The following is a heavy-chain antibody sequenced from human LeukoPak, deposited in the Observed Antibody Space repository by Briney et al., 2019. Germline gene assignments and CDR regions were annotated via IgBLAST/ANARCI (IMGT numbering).Heavy chain of an antibody. CDR3: ARASGYYDSSGYYYRGFDY. D-gene: IGHD3-22*01. Sequence: ASVKASCKASGYTFTSYYMHWVRQAHGQGLEWMGRINPCGGSTSYAQKFQGRVTMTRDTSTSTVYMELSSLRSEDTAVYYCARASGYYDSSGYYYRGFDYWGQGTLVTVSS. V-gene: IGHV1-46*01. CDR2: INPCGGST. J-gene: IGHJ4*02. CDR1: GYTFTSYY.